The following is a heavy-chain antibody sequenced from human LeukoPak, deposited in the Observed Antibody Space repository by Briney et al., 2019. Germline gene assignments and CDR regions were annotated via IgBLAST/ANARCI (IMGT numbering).Heavy chain of an antibody. J-gene: IGHJ4*02. V-gene: IGHV4-34*01. CDR3: ARGGQLADY. CDR2: INHSGST. CDR1: GGSFSGYY. D-gene: IGHD6-13*01. Sequence: NPSETLSLTCAVYGGSFSGYYWSWIRQPPGKGLEWIGEINHSGSTNYNPSLKSRVTISVDTSKNQFSLKLSSVTAADTAAYYCARGGQLADYWGQGTLVTVSS.